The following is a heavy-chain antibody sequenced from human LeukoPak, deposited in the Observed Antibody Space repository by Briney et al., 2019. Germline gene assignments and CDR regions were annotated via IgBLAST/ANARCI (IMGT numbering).Heavy chain of an antibody. Sequence: GGSLRLSCAASTFSFRTYSMSWVRQAPGKGLQWVSAINGGGDSTYYADSVKGRFTISRDNSKNTLYLQMNSLRAEDTAVYYCAKDWRSAVAGTEGFDYWGQGTLVTVSS. D-gene: IGHD6-19*01. V-gene: IGHV3-23*01. CDR2: INGGGDST. CDR3: AKDWRSAVAGTEGFDY. CDR1: TFSFRTYS. J-gene: IGHJ4*02.